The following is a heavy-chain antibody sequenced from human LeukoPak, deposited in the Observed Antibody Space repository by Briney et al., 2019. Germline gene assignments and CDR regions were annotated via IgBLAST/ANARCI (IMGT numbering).Heavy chain of an antibody. J-gene: IGHJ5*02. CDR2: ISGSGGST. CDR3: AKDSYDILTGYYMT. D-gene: IGHD3-9*01. Sequence: GGSLRLSCAASGFTFSSYAMSWVRQAPGKGLEWVSAISGSGGSTYYADSVKGRFTISRDNSKNTLYLQMNSLRAEDTAVYYCAKDSYDILTGYYMTWGQGTLVTVSS. CDR1: GFTFSSYA. V-gene: IGHV3-23*01.